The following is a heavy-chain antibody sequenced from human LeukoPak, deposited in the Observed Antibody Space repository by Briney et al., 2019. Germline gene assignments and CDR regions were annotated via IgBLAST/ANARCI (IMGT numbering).Heavy chain of an antibody. D-gene: IGHD2-15*01. CDR2: ISGSGGST. J-gene: IGHJ6*03. CDR1: GFTFSSYA. Sequence: GGSLRLSCAASGFTFSSYAMGWVRQAPGKGLEWVSAISGSGGSTYYADSVKGRFTISRDNSKNTLYLQMNSLRAEDTAVYYCAKDPRYCSGGSCYYYYYYMDVWGKGTTVTVSS. CDR3: AKDPRYCSGGSCYYYYYYMDV. V-gene: IGHV3-23*01.